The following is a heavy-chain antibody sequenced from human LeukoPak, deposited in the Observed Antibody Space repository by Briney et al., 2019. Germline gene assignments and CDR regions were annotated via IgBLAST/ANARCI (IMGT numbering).Heavy chain of an antibody. CDR3: SSLTSLGYYFDY. D-gene: IGHD3-16*02. V-gene: IGHV4-34*01. Sequence: GLECIGEINHSGSTNYNPSLKSRVTISVDTSKNQFSLKLSSVTAADTAVYYCSSLTSLGYYFDYWGQGTLVTVSS. J-gene: IGHJ4*02. CDR2: INHSGST.